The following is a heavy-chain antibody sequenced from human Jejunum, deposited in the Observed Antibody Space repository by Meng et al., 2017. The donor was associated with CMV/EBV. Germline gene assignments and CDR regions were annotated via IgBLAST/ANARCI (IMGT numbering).Heavy chain of an antibody. CDR2: SRYDGTQD. Sequence: SMYGMHWVRQAPGKGLEWVAFSRYDGTQDYYADSVKGRFTISRDSSDNTLYLQMKSLRSEDTAMYYCAKLQGLYSGTYYGHSFDFWGQGTVVTVSS. V-gene: IGHV3-30*02. CDR3: AKLQGLYSGTYYGHSFDF. CDR1: SMYG. J-gene: IGHJ4*02. D-gene: IGHD1-26*01.